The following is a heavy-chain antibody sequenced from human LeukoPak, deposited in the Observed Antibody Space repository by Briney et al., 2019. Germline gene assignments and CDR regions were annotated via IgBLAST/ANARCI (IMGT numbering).Heavy chain of an antibody. D-gene: IGHD6-19*01. CDR2: ISSSGSTI. CDR1: GFTFSSYA. Sequence: GGSLRLSCAASGFTFSSYAMSWVRQAPGKGLEWVSYISSSGSTIYYADSVKGRFTISRDNAKNSLYLQMNSLRAEDTAVYYCARDSTWSIAVAGYWGQGTLVTVSS. J-gene: IGHJ4*02. CDR3: ARDSTWSIAVAGY. V-gene: IGHV3-48*04.